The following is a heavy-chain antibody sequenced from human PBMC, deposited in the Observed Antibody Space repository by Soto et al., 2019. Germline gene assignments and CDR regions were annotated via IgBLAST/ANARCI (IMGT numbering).Heavy chain of an antibody. V-gene: IGHV3-33*01. J-gene: IGHJ6*02. CDR2: IWYDGSNK. CDR1: GFTFSSYG. D-gene: IGHD6-25*01. Sequence: GGSLRLSCAASGFTFSSYGMHWVRQAPGKGLEWVAVIWYDGSNKYYADSVKGRFTISRDNSKNTLYLQMNSLRAEDTAVYHCARDVFGAAYYYGMDVWGQGTTVTVSS. CDR3: ARDVFGAAYYYGMDV.